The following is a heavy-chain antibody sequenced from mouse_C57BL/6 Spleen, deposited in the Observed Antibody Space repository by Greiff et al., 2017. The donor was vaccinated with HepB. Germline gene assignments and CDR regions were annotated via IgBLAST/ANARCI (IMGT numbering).Heavy chain of an antibody. CDR2: INPSSGYT. D-gene: IGHD1-1*01. CDR3: ARIPITTVVDFDY. V-gene: IGHV1-7*01. Sequence: QVQLKQSGAELAKPGASVKLSCKASGYTFTSYWMHWVKQRPGQGLEWIGYINPSSGYTKYNQKFKDKATLTADKSSSTAYMRLSSLTYEDSAVYYCARIPITTVVDFDYWGQGTTLTVSS. CDR1: GYTFTSYW. J-gene: IGHJ2*01.